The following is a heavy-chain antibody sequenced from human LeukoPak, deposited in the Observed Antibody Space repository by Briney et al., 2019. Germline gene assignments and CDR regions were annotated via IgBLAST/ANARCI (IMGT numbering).Heavy chain of an antibody. CDR3: AMYNSLSHLDY. CDR1: GFTFSNHG. J-gene: IGHJ4*02. V-gene: IGHV3-33*01. CDR2: IWYDGSNK. Sequence: GGSLRLSCAASGFTFSNHGMHWFRQAPGKGLEWVAVIWYDGSNKYYVDSVKGRFTIPRDNSKNTLYLQMNSLRAEDTAVYYCAMYNSLSHLDYWGQGTLVTVSS. D-gene: IGHD2/OR15-2a*01.